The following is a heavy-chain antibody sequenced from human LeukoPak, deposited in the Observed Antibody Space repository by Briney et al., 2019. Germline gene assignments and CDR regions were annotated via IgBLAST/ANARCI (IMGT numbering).Heavy chain of an antibody. V-gene: IGHV5-51*01. CDR1: GSRFTSYW. CDR3: DV. J-gene: IGHJ6*04. CDR2: IYPDDSDT. Sequence: GESLKISCKSSGSRFTSYWIGWVRQMPGKGLEWMGIIYPDDSDTRYSPSFEGQVIISVDKSISTAYLQWSSLKASDTATYYMDVWGKGTTVTVSS.